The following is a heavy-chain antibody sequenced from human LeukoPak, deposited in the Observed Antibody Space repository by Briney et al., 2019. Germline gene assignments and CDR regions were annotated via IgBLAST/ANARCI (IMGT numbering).Heavy chain of an antibody. CDR2: ISSSSSYI. V-gene: IGHV3-21*01. CDR1: GFTFSSYA. Sequence: GGSLRLSCAASGFTFSSYAMSWVRQAPGKGLEWVSSISSSSSYIYYADSVKGRFTISRDNAKNSLYLQMNSLRAEDTAVYYCAREADGYGAFDIWGQGTMVTVSS. D-gene: IGHD5-24*01. CDR3: AREADGYGAFDI. J-gene: IGHJ3*02.